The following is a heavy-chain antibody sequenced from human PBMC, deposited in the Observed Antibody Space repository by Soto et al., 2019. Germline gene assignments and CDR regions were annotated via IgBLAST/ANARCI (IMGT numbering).Heavy chain of an antibody. Sequence: ASVKVSCKVSGYTLTELSMHWLREAPGKGLEWMGGFDPEDGETIYAQKFQGRVTMTEDTSTDTAYMELSSLRSEDTAVYYCATAYYYDSSGYPAWIDYFDYWGQGTLVTVSS. D-gene: IGHD3-22*01. CDR2: FDPEDGET. CDR3: ATAYYYDSSGYPAWIDYFDY. CDR1: GYTLTELS. J-gene: IGHJ4*02. V-gene: IGHV1-24*01.